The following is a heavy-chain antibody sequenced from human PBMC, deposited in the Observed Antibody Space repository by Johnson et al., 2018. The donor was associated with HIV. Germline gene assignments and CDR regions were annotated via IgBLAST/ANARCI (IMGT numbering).Heavy chain of an antibody. CDR1: GFTFDDYA. CDR2: LSWNSGTI. V-gene: IGHV3-9*01. D-gene: IGHD1-26*01. Sequence: VQLVESGGGLVQPGRSLRLSCAASGFTFDDYAMHWVRQPPGKGLEWVSGLSWNSGTIGYADSVTGRFTISRDNAKNSLFLQMNSLRSEDTALYYCAKDLINSGIDPQAFDIWGQGTMVSVSS. J-gene: IGHJ3*02. CDR3: AKDLINSGIDPQAFDI.